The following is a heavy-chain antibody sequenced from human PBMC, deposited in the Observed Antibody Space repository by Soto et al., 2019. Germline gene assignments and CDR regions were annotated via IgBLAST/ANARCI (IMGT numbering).Heavy chain of an antibody. CDR2: IVGSGDEI. CDR1: GFTLSTYA. V-gene: IGHV3-23*04. D-gene: IGHD2-21*01. CDR3: AKDAVYNDGLWLMDH. Sequence: EVQLVESGGGLVQPGGSLRLSCAASGFTLSTYAMTWVRQAPGKGLECVSGIVGSGDEIHYADSVKGRFTISKDISKNTLYLQMNSLRADDTAVYYCAKDAVYNDGLWLMDHWGQGTLVTVSS. J-gene: IGHJ4*02.